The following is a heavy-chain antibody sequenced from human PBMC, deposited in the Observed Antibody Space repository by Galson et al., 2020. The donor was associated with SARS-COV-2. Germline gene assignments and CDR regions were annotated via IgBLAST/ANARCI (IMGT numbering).Heavy chain of an antibody. D-gene: IGHD3-9*01. CDR3: ASISYDILTGYYNGFGETTDLDYYYGMDV. V-gene: IGHV4-39*01. Sequence: SETLSLTCTVSGGSISSSSYNWGWIRQPPGKGLEWIGSIYYSGSTYYNPSLKSRVTISVDTSKNQFSLKLSSVTAADTAVYYCASISYDILTGYYNGFGETTDLDYYYGMDVWGQGTTVTVSS. J-gene: IGHJ6*02. CDR1: GGSISSSSYN. CDR2: IYYSGST.